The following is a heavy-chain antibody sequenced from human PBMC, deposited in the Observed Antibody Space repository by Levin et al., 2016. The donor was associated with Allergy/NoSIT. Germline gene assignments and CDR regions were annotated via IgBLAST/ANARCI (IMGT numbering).Heavy chain of an antibody. D-gene: IGHD4-17*01. CDR3: ARGPTTVTTDYFDY. V-gene: IGHV3-53*04. J-gene: IGHJ4*02. CDR2: IYSGGST. CDR1: GFTVSSNY. Sequence: ETLSLTCAASGFTVSSNYMSWVRQAPGKGLEWVSVIYSGGSTYYADSVKGRFTISRHNSKNTLYLQMNSLRAEDTAVYYCARGPTTVTTDYFDYWGQGTLVTVSS.